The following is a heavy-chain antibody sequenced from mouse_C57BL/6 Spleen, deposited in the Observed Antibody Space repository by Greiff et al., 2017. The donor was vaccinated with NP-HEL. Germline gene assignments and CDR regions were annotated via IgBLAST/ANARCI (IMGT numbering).Heavy chain of an antibody. CDR1: GYTFTDYY. Sequence: EVQLQQSGPELVKPGASVKISCKASGYTFTDYYMNWVKQSHGKSLEWIGDINPNNGGTSYNQKFKGKATLTVDKSSSTAYMELRSLTSEDSAVYYCAGGTTVVDAMDYWGQGTSVTVSS. J-gene: IGHJ4*01. D-gene: IGHD1-1*01. V-gene: IGHV1-26*01. CDR3: AGGTTVVDAMDY. CDR2: INPNNGGT.